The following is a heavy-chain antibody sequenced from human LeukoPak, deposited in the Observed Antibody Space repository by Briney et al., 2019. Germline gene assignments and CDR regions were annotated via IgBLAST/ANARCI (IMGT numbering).Heavy chain of an antibody. Sequence: ASVKVSCKASGYTFTGYYMHWVRQATGQGLEWMGWINPNSGGTNYAQKFQGRVTMNRDTSISTAYMELSRLRSDDTAVYYCARGWSGYSQTNWFDPWGQGTLATVSS. CDR3: ARGWSGYSQTNWFDP. CDR1: GYTFTGYY. V-gene: IGHV1-2*02. D-gene: IGHD3-3*01. CDR2: INPNSGGT. J-gene: IGHJ5*02.